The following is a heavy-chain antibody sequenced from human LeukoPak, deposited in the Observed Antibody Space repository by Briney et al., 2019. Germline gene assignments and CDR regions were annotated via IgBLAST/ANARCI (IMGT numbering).Heavy chain of an antibody. CDR3: SKGGRREAAGNIDY. CDR1: GFTLSGYV. Sequence: GGSLRLSCAASGFTLSGYVMSWVRQAPGKGLEWVSDITRGGGSTYYAGSVKGRFTISRDNSKNTLYLQMSRLRVGDTAVYYCSKGGRREAAGNIDYWGQGTLVTVSS. J-gene: IGHJ4*02. CDR2: ITRGGGST. V-gene: IGHV3-23*01. D-gene: IGHD6-13*01.